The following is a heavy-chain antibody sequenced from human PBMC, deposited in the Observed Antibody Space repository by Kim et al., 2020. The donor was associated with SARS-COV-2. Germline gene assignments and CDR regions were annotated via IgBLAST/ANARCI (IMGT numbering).Heavy chain of an antibody. J-gene: IGHJ3*02. CDR3: AKDTYSSGWYGAFDI. Sequence: GGSRRLSCAASGFTFGDYAMHWVRQAPGKGLEWVSGISWNSGSIGYADSVKGRFTISRDNAKNSLYLQMNSLRAEDTALYYCAKDTYSSGWYGAFDIWGQWTMVTVSS. CDR2: ISWNSGSI. D-gene: IGHD6-19*01. V-gene: IGHV3-9*01. CDR1: GFTFGDYA.